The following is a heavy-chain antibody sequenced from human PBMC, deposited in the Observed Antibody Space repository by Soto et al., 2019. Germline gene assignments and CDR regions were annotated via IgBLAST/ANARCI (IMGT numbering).Heavy chain of an antibody. Sequence: ASVKVSCKASGYTFTSYYMHWVRQAPGQGLEWMGIINPSGGSTSYPQKFQGRVTMTRDTSTSTVYMELSSLRSEDTAVYYCARRPPAQPFDYWGQGTLVTVSS. CDR1: GYTFTSYY. CDR3: ARRPPAQPFDY. J-gene: IGHJ4*02. V-gene: IGHV1-46*01. CDR2: INPSGGST.